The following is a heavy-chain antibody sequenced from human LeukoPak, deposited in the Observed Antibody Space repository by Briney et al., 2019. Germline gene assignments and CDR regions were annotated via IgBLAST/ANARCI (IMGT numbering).Heavy chain of an antibody. Sequence: GGSLRLSCAASGFTFRSYAMNWVRQAPGKGREWVSSTNRRGQKTQYADSAKGRFTISRNNSKSTLFLQMNSLSAEDTAIYYCVKVRVSAGFNLFDPWGQGTLVTVSS. V-gene: IGHV3-23*01. J-gene: IGHJ5*02. CDR3: VKVRVSAGFNLFDP. CDR1: GFTFRSYA. D-gene: IGHD2-15*01. CDR2: TNRRGQKT.